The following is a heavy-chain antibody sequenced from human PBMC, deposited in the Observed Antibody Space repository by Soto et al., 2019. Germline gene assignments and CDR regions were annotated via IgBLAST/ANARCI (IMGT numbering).Heavy chain of an antibody. CDR3: ARARCYCSGGSGYSP. CDR2: ISYDGTSK. D-gene: IGHD2-15*01. CDR1: PLSLSIYA. J-gene: IGHJ5*02. Sequence: RLSLLLPWFRCPLSLSIYAISWVRQAQRRGLDCVALISYDGTSKRYADSVKGRFSISRDNSKKTVALRVNSVTTEDTALYYCARARCYCSGGSGYSPW. V-gene: IGHV3-30*04.